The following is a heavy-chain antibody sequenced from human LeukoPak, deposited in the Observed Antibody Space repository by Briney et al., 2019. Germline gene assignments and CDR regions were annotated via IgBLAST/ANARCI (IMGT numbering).Heavy chain of an antibody. V-gene: IGHV3-74*01. CDR1: GVTFGSYW. CDR2: INSDGSTT. CDR3: VREIFY. D-gene: IGHD2/OR15-2a*01. Sequence: AGGSLRLSSAASGVTFGSYWMHWVSQAPGKGLVWVSRINSDGSTTSYADSVKGRFTISRDNAKNTLYLQMNSLRAEDTAVYYCVREIFYWGQGTLVTVSS. J-gene: IGHJ4*02.